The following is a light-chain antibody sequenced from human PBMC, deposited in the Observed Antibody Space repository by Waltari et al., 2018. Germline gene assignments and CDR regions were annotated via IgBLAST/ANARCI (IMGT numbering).Light chain of an antibody. CDR1: SSNIGRNY. CDR2: RNN. J-gene: IGLJ2*01. CDR3: AAWDDSLSGVV. V-gene: IGLV1-47*01. Sequence: QSVLTQPPSASGTPGQRVTISCSGSSSNIGRNYVYWYQQLPGTAPKLLIDRNNQRPSGVPDRFSGSKSGTSASLAISGLRSEDEADYYCAAWDDSLSGVVFGGGTKLTVL.